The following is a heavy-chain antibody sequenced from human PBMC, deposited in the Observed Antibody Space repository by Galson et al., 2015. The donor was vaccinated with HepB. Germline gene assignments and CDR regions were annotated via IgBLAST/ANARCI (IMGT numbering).Heavy chain of an antibody. D-gene: IGHD1-14*01. CDR3: ARQNPFPPAPFDY. CDR1: GGSISSGGYY. CDR2: IYYSGST. J-gene: IGHJ4*02. Sequence: TLSLTCTVSGGSISSGGYYWSWIRQHPGKGLEWIGYIYYSGSTYYNPSLKSRVTISVDTSKNQFSLKLSSVTAADTAVYYCARQNPFPPAPFDYWGQGTLVTVSS. V-gene: IGHV4-31*03.